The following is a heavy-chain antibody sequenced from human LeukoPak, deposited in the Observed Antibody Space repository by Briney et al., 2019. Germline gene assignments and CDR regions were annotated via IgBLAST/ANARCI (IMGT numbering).Heavy chain of an antibody. CDR1: GGSFSGYY. CDR3: ARGRGYSYGPPYYYYGMDV. CDR2: INHSGST. J-gene: IGHJ6*02. V-gene: IGHV4-34*01. D-gene: IGHD5-18*01. Sequence: SETLSLPCAVYGGSFSGYYWSWIRQPPGKGLEWIGEINHSGSTNYNPSLKSRVTISVDTSRNQFSLKLSSVTAADTAVYYCARGRGYSYGPPYYYYGMDVWGQGTTVTVSS.